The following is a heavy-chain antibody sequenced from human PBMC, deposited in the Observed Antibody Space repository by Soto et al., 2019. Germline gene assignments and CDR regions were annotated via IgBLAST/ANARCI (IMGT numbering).Heavy chain of an antibody. J-gene: IGHJ6*02. V-gene: IGHV4-30-4*01. Sequence: PSETRSLTCTVSGGSISSGDYYWSWIRQPPGKGLEWIGYIYYSGSTYYNPSLKSRVTISVDTSKNQFSLKLSSVTAADTAVYYCARDPVYDILTGYHYGMYVRGQRTTVTVSS. D-gene: IGHD3-9*01. CDR1: GGSISSGDYY. CDR2: IYYSGST. CDR3: ARDPVYDILTGYHYGMYV.